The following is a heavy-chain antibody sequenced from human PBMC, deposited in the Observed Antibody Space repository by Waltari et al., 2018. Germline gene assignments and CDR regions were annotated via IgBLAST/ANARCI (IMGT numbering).Heavy chain of an antibody. CDR2: IYHSGST. J-gene: IGHJ6*02. CDR3: ARERWNYYGMDV. V-gene: IGHV4-38-2*02. CDR1: GYSISSGYY. Sequence: QVQLQESGPGLVKPSETLSLTCAVSGYSISSGYYWGWIRQPPGKGLEWIGSIYHSGSTYYNPSLKSRFTIARDNAKNTLYLQMNSLRAEDTAVYYCARERWNYYGMDVWGQGTTVTVS. D-gene: IGHD4-17*01.